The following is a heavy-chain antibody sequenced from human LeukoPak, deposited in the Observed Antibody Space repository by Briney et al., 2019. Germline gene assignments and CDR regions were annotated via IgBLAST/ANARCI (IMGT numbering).Heavy chain of an antibody. Sequence: GGSLRLSCAASGFTFSNYAISWVRQAPGKGLEYVASISGSGGSTYYADSVKGRLSIYRDNSKNTLYLQMNSLRAEDTAVYYCAKDREPYCSGGSCYGSWAYWGQGTLVTVSS. J-gene: IGHJ4*02. CDR3: AKDREPYCSGGSCYGSWAY. CDR2: ISGSGGST. V-gene: IGHV3-23*01. D-gene: IGHD2-15*01. CDR1: GFTFSNYA.